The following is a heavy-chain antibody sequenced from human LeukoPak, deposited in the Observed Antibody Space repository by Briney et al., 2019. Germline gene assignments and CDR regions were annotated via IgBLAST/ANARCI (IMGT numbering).Heavy chain of an antibody. Sequence: SETLSLTCAVYGGSFSGYYWSWIRQPPGKGLEWIGEINHSGSTNYNPSLKSRVTISVDTSKNQFSLKLSSVTAADTAVYYCARGRTYYYDSSGYYRPSQYFDYWGQGTLVTVSS. V-gene: IGHV4-34*01. CDR3: ARGRTYYYDSSGYYRPSQYFDY. CDR1: GGSFSGYY. D-gene: IGHD3-22*01. CDR2: INHSGST. J-gene: IGHJ4*02.